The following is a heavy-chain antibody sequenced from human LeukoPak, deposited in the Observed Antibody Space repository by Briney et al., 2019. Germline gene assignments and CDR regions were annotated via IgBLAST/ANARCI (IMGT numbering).Heavy chain of an antibody. V-gene: IGHV1-69*05. CDR1: GGTFSSHA. CDR3: TSYNWNRGPKQQYYYYYYMDV. Sequence: ASVTVSCKASGGTFSSHAIAWVRQAPGQGPEWMGGIIPISGTANYAQKFQGRVTMTRNTSISTAYMELSSLRSEDTAVYYCTSYNWNRGPKQQYYYYYYMDVWGKGTTVTVSS. J-gene: IGHJ6*03. D-gene: IGHD1-20*01. CDR2: IIPISGTA.